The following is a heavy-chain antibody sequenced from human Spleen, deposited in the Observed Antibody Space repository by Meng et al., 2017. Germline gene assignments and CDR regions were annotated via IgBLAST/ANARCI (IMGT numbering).Heavy chain of an antibody. CDR3: ASQEESGWYAYPGY. CDR2: ISYSGST. Sequence: QVQLQESGPGLVRPPESLSLTCTVSGGSVRSISYYWSWIRQPPGRGLEWIGDISYSGSTRYNSSLMSRVTISVDTSKNQFSLKLSSVTAADTAVYYCASQEESGWYAYPGYWGQGTLVTVSS. CDR1: GGSVRSISYY. V-gene: IGHV4-61*01. J-gene: IGHJ4*02. D-gene: IGHD6-19*01.